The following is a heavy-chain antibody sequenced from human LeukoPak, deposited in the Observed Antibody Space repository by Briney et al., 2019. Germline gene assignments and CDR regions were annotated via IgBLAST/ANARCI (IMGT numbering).Heavy chain of an antibody. V-gene: IGHV3-9*01. CDR1: GFTFDDYA. D-gene: IGHD3-3*01. CDR3: AKGLWSGYYGD. CDR2: ISWNSGSI. Sequence: GGSLRLSCAASGFTFDDYAMHWVRQAPGKGLEWVSGISWNSGSIGYADSVKGRFTISRDNAKNSLYLQMNSPRAEDTALYYCAKGLWSGYYGDWGQGTLVTVSS. J-gene: IGHJ4*02.